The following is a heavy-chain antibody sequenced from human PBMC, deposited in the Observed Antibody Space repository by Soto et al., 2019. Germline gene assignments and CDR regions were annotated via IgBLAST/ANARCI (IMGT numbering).Heavy chain of an antibody. CDR2: FDPEDGET. CDR1: GYTLTELS. J-gene: IGHJ3*02. CDR3: ATLGWGVEPRGAFDI. V-gene: IGHV1-24*01. D-gene: IGHD3-10*01. Sequence: GASLKVSCKVSGYTLTELSMHWVRQAPGKGLEWMGGFDPEDGETIYAQKFQGRVTMTEDTSTDTAYMELSSLRSEDTAVYYCATLGWGVEPRGAFDIWGQGTMVTVSS.